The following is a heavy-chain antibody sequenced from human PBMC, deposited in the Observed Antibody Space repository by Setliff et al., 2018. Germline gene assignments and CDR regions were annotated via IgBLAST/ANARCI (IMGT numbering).Heavy chain of an antibody. J-gene: IGHJ3*02. Sequence: GGSLRLSCAASGFTFSAHYMDWLRQAPGKGLEWVSSISRSSTYIYYADSMKGRFTIPRDNAKNSLYLQMNSLRAEDTAVYYCASAGHSGSWFPFDAFHIWGQGTMVTVSS. V-gene: IGHV3-21*01. CDR1: GFTFSAHY. CDR2: ISRSSTYI. CDR3: ASAGHSGSWFPFDAFHI. D-gene: IGHD6-13*01.